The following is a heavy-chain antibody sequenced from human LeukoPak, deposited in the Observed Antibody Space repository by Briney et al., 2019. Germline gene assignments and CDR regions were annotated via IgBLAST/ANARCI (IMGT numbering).Heavy chain of an antibody. D-gene: IGHD2/OR15-2a*01. CDR3: SEGYFEPFAH. Sequence: SETLSLTCVVSGASVSSSHWNWIRQLPGKRLEWIGCLSYTGKTDYNPSLTSRVTISLDTSKNQVYLKLRSVTAADAAVYYCSEGYFEPFAHWGQGILVTVSS. J-gene: IGHJ4*02. V-gene: IGHV4-59*02. CDR2: LSYTGKT. CDR1: GASVSSSH.